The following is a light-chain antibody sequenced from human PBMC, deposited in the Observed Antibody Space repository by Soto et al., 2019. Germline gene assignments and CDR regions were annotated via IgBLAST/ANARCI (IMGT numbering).Light chain of an antibody. CDR2: EGS. J-gene: IGLJ2*01. Sequence: QSALTQPASVSGSPGQSITISCTGTSSDVGSYNLVPWYQQHPGKAPKLMIYEGSKRPSGVSNRFSGSKSGNTASLTISGLQAEDEADYYCCSYAGSSTFVWIFGGGTKLTVL. CDR1: SSDVGSYNL. V-gene: IGLV2-23*03. CDR3: CSYAGSSTFVWI.